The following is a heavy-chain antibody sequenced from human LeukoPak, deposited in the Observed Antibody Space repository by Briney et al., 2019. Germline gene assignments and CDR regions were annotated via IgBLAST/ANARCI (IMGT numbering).Heavy chain of an antibody. CDR1: GYTFTGYY. J-gene: IGHJ4*02. CDR3: ARPSTFYYDSSGYYFDY. CDR2: INPNSGGT. D-gene: IGHD3-22*01. V-gene: IGHV1-2*02. Sequence: ASVKVSCKASGYTFTGYYMHWVRQAPGQGLEWMGWINPNSGGTNYAQKFQGRVTMTRDTSISTAYMELSRLRSDDTAVYYCARPSTFYYDSSGYYFDYWGQGTLVTVSS.